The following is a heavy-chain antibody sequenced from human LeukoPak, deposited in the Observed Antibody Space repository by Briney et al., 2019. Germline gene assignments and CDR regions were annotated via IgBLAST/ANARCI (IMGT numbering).Heavy chain of an antibody. CDR1: GFAFSTYN. J-gene: IGHJ3*02. CDR2: ISSSSNYI. Sequence: GGSLRLSCAASGFAFSTYNMNWVRQAPGKGLEWVSSISSSSNYIYYADSVKGRFTISRDNAKNSLYLQMNSLRVEDTDVYYCARDVGASAPDAFDIWGQGTMVTVSS. V-gene: IGHV3-21*01. CDR3: ARDVGASAPDAFDI. D-gene: IGHD1-26*01.